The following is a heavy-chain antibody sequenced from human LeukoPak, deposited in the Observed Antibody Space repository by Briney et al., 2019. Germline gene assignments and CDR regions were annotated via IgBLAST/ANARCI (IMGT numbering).Heavy chain of an antibody. J-gene: IGHJ3*02. Sequence: SETLSLTCTVSGGSISSYYWSWIRQPPGKGLEWIGYIYYRGSTNYNPSLKSRVTISVDTSKNQFSLKLSSVTAADTAVYYCARAPYGDYDDAFDIWGQGTMVTVSS. CDR1: GGSISSYY. CDR3: ARAPYGDYDDAFDI. V-gene: IGHV4-59*01. CDR2: IYYRGST. D-gene: IGHD4-17*01.